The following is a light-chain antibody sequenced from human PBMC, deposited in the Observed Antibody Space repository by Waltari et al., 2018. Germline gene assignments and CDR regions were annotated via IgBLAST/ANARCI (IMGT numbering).Light chain of an antibody. Sequence: EIVMTQSPDTLSVSPGERATLPCRASQSVSSKLAWYQQKPGQAPRLLIDGASTRATGIPARGSGSGSGTEFTLTISSMQSEDFAVYYCQQYNNWPPVTFGGGTKVEIK. CDR1: QSVSSK. CDR3: QQYNNWPPVT. J-gene: IGKJ4*01. CDR2: GAS. V-gene: IGKV3-15*01.